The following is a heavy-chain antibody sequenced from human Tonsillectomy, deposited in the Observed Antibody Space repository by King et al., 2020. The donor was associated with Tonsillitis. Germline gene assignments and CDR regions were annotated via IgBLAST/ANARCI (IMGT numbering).Heavy chain of an antibody. J-gene: IGHJ4*02. Sequence: VQLVESGGGLVKPGGSLRLSCAASGFTFSDCYLTWIRQAPGKGLEYISSISSSGSTIYYADSVKGRFTISRDNSKNSLYLQMNSLRAEDTAVYYCAKRMGYSGKAPFDYWGQGTLVNVSS. V-gene: IGHV3-11*01. CDR1: GFTFSDCY. CDR3: AKRMGYSGKAPFDY. D-gene: IGHD3-10*01. CDR2: ISSSGSTI.